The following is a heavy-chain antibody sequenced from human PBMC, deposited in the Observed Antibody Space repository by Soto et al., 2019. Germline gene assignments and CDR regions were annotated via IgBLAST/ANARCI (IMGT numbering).Heavy chain of an antibody. J-gene: IGHJ4*02. Sequence: GGSLRISCAVSGFIFSRYSMNWVRQAPGKGLEWVSSLGTSGSYIYDTDSGEGRFTISRDNTKDSLYLQMNSLRAEDTAIYYGARDLSYYDSSGYLGYWGQGSLVSVSS. CDR3: ARDLSYYDSSGYLGY. D-gene: IGHD3-22*01. CDR2: LGTSGSYI. CDR1: GFIFSRYS. V-gene: IGHV3-21*01.